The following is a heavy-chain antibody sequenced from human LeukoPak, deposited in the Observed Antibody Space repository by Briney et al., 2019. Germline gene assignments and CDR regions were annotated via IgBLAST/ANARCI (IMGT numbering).Heavy chain of an antibody. V-gene: IGHV3-30*02. J-gene: IGHJ4*02. Sequence: GGSLRLSCAASGFTFSSYGMHWVRQAPGKGLEWVAFIWYDGSNKYYADSVKGRFTISRDNSKNTLYLQMNSLRAEDTAVYYCAKDRAYYSDSSGYYLVRAYDYWGQGTLVTVSS. CDR3: AKDRAYYSDSSGYYLVRAYDY. D-gene: IGHD3-22*01. CDR1: GFTFSSYG. CDR2: IWYDGSNK.